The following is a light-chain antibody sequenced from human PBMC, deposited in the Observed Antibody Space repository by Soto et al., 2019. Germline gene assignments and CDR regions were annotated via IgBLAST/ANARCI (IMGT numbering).Light chain of an antibody. CDR3: AAWDDSLNAWV. Sequence: QSVLTQAPSTSGTPGQRVTISCSGSSSNIGSNTVTWYQQLPGTAPKLLIYSDNQRPSGVPDRFSGSKSGTSASLAISVLQSEDEADYYCAAWDDSLNAWVFGGGTKLTVL. J-gene: IGLJ3*02. CDR2: SDN. CDR1: SSNIGSNT. V-gene: IGLV1-44*01.